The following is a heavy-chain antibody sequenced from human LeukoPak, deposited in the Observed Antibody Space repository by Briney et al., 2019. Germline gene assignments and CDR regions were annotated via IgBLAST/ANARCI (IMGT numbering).Heavy chain of an antibody. CDR1: GGTFSSYA. V-gene: IGHV1-69*05. D-gene: IGHD3-22*01. CDR2: IIPIFGTA. CDR3: ASDRYYDSSGYYLVFGAFDI. Sequence: ASVTVSCKASGGTFSSYAISWVRQAPGQGLEWMGRIIPIFGTANYAQKFQGRVTITTDESTSTAYMELSSLRSEDTAVYYCASDRYYDSSGYYLVFGAFDIWGQGTMVTVSS. J-gene: IGHJ3*02.